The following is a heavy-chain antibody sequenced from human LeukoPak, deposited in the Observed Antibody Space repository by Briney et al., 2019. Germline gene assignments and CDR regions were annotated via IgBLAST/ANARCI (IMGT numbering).Heavy chain of an antibody. Sequence: PSETLSLTCTVSGGSISSYYWSWIRQPPGKGLEWIGYIYYSGSTNYNPSLKSRVTISVDTSKNQFSLKLSSVTAADTAVYYCARVPSVVDTAHNAFDIWGQGTMVTVSS. CDR1: GGSISSYY. D-gene: IGHD5-18*01. V-gene: IGHV4-59*08. CDR3: ARVPSVVDTAHNAFDI. CDR2: IYYSGST. J-gene: IGHJ3*02.